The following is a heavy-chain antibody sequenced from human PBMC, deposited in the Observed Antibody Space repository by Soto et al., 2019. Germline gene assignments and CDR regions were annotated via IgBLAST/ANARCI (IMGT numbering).Heavy chain of an antibody. CDR3: AREDSIIIPAVSDF. CDR1: GFAFNNYG. D-gene: IGHD2-2*01. CDR2: ISKSDYT. Sequence: ESLRLSCTVSGFAFNNYGINWVLQAPWKGLEWVSSISKSDYTYYSDSVKGRFTISRDNAKNSVSLQMNTLRVEDTAVYYCAREDSIIIPAVSDFWGQGTLVTVSS. V-gene: IGHV3-21*01. J-gene: IGHJ4*02.